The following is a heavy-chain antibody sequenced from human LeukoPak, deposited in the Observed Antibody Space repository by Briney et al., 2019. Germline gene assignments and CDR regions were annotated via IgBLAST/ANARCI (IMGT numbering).Heavy chain of an antibody. Sequence: SQTLSLTCAISGDSVSSNSAAWNWIRQSPSRGLEWLGRTYYRSKWYNDYAVSVKSRITINPDTSKNQFSLQLNSVTPEDTAVYYCARDRAPGFLAVAGEYYFDYWGQGTLVTVSS. CDR2: TYYRSKWYN. CDR1: GDSVSSNSAA. CDR3: ARDRAPGFLAVAGEYYFDY. V-gene: IGHV6-1*01. D-gene: IGHD6-19*01. J-gene: IGHJ4*02.